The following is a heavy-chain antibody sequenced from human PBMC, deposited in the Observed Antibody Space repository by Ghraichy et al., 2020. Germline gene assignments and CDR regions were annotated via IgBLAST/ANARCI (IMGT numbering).Heavy chain of an antibody. CDR2: INPSDGYI. CDR3: ARDQNGGHYGMDV. CDR1: GYTFTSYY. J-gene: IGHJ6*02. D-gene: IGHD4-23*01. V-gene: IGHV1-46*01. Sequence: ASVKVSRKASGYTFTSYYMHWVRQAPGQGLEWMGIINPSDGYIRYTQKFRDRVSMTRDTSTSTVNMELSSLRSEDTAVYYCARDQNGGHYGMDVWGQGTTVTVSS.